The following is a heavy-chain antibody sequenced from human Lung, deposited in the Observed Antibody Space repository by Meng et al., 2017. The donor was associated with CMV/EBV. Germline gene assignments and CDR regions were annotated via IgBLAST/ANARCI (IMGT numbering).Heavy chain of an antibody. CDR1: GGSISNYY. CDR2: IYYSGST. CDR3: ARHGSDSSGYSYYYYGMDV. J-gene: IGHJ6*02. D-gene: IGHD3-22*01. Sequence: SETLSLXXTVSGGSISNYYWSFIRQPPGKGLEWIGYIYYSGSTKYSPSLKSRVTISVDTSKNQFSLKLTSVTAADTAVYYCARHGSDSSGYSYYYYGMDVWGQGTXVTVSS. V-gene: IGHV4-59*01.